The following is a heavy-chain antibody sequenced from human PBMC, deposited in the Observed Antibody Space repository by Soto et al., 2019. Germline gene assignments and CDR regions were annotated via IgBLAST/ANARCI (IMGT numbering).Heavy chain of an antibody. V-gene: IGHV1-18*01. D-gene: IGHD3-16*01. Sequence: QVQLVQSGDEVKKPGASVKVSCKASGYIFVNYGIAWVRQAPGQGLEWMGWISPYTGNTHSATKIQGRTTMTTDTSTSTAYMYLVSLTSDDTAVYYCVMVDNYVTPTPQDVWGQGTTVTVSS. J-gene: IGHJ6*02. CDR1: GYIFVNYG. CDR2: ISPYTGNT. CDR3: VMVDNYVTPTPQDV.